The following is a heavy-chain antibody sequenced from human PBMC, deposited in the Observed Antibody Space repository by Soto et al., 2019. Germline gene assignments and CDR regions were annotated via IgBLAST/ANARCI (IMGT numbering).Heavy chain of an antibody. CDR1: GGSILDSTYY. J-gene: IGHJ5*02. CDR3: ARQASGYYYGWFDP. Sequence: QLLLQESGPGLVKPSETLSLTCTVSGGSILDSTYYWAWIRQSPGKGLEWIGTIFYSGGTFYTPSLXXXVXLSVDTSNNQFPLKLSSLTAADTAVYYCARQASGYYYGWFDPWGQGTLVTVSS. CDR2: IFYSGGT. V-gene: IGHV4-39*01. D-gene: IGHD3-22*01.